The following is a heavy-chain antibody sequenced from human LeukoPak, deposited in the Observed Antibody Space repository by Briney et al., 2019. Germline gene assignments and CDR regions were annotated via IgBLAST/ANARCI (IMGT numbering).Heavy chain of an antibody. V-gene: IGHV3-30*04. Sequence: GRSLRLSCAASGFTFSSYAMHGVRQAPGKGREGGAVISYDGSNKYYADSVKGRFTISRDNSKNTLYLQMNSLRAKHTAVYYCAEDQPMVRGADYWGQGTLLTLSS. CDR1: GFTFSSYA. D-gene: IGHD3-10*01. CDR3: AEDQPMVRGADY. J-gene: IGHJ4*02. CDR2: ISYDGSNK.